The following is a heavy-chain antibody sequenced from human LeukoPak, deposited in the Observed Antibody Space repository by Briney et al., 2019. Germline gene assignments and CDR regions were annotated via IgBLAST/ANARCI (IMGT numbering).Heavy chain of an antibody. D-gene: IGHD6-13*01. CDR2: ITSGENT. Sequence: GGSLRLSCEASGFTFSTYSMNWVRQAPGKGLEWVSTITSGENTYYADSVKGRFTISRDNSKNTLYLQMNSLRAEDTAVYYCAKRLSSSSTWYYFDYWGQGTLVTVSS. J-gene: IGHJ4*02. V-gene: IGHV3-23*01. CDR1: GFTFSTYS. CDR3: AKRLSSSSTWYYFDY.